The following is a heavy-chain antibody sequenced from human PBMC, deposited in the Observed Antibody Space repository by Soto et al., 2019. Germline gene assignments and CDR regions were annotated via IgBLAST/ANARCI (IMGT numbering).Heavy chain of an antibody. Sequence: GSLRLSCAASGFTFSSYWMSWVRQAPGKGLEWVANIKQDGSEKYYVDSVKGRFTISRDNAKNSLYLQMNSLRAEDTAVYYCARSAGLKYYYDSSGYHTPGAFDIWGQGTMVTVSS. CDR3: ARSAGLKYYYDSSGYHTPGAFDI. D-gene: IGHD3-22*01. V-gene: IGHV3-7*01. J-gene: IGHJ3*02. CDR1: GFTFSSYW. CDR2: IKQDGSEK.